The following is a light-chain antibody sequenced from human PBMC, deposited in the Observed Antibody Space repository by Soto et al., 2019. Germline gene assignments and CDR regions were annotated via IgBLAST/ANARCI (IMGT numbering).Light chain of an antibody. CDR1: QTVSSAY. CDR3: QQYGSSPLYS. Sequence: IVLTQSPGTLSLSPGERATLSCRTSQTVSSAYLAWYKQKPGQAPRLLIYGASSRATGIPDRFSGSGSGTDFTLTISRLEPEDSAVYYCQQYGSSPLYSFGQGTKLEIK. V-gene: IGKV3-20*01. J-gene: IGKJ2*01. CDR2: GAS.